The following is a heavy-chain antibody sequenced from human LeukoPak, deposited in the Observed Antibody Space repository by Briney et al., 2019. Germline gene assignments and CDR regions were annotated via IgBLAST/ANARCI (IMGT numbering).Heavy chain of an antibody. D-gene: IGHD3-22*01. J-gene: IGHJ1*01. Sequence: SETLSLTCAVYGGSFNTYYWSWIRQPPGKGLEWIGEINHSGSTNYNPSLKGRVTISVDTSQNQVSLKLSSVTAADTAVYYCAHSSDYQQTCGQGTLVTVSS. V-gene: IGHV4-34*01. CDR2: INHSGST. CDR1: GGSFNTYY. CDR3: AHSSDYQQT.